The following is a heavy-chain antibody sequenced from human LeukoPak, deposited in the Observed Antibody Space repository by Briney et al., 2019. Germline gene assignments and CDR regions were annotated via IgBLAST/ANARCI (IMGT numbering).Heavy chain of an antibody. Sequence: PSETLSLTCTVSGGSISSYYWSWIRQPPGKGLEWIGYIYYSGSTYYNPSLKSRVTISVDTSKNQFSLKLSSVTAADTAVYYCARAGYCGGDCPPYYYYGMDVWGQGTTVTVSS. CDR1: GGSISSYY. CDR2: IYYSGST. D-gene: IGHD2-21*02. CDR3: ARAGYCGGDCPPYYYYGMDV. J-gene: IGHJ6*02. V-gene: IGHV4-59*12.